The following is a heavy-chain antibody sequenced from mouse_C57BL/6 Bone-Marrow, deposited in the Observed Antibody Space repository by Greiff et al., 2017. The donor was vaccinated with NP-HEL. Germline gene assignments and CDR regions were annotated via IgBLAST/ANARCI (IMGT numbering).Heavy chain of an antibody. J-gene: IGHJ3*01. Sequence: QVQLQQSGAELARPGASVKLSCKASGYTFTSYGISWVKQGTGQGLEWIGEIYPRSGNTYYNEKFKGKATLTADKSSSTAYMELRSLTSEDSAVYFCAGGPTIVTLAWFAYWGQGTLVTVSA. CDR2: IYPRSGNT. D-gene: IGHD2-5*01. V-gene: IGHV1-81*01. CDR1: GYTFTSYG. CDR3: AGGPTIVTLAWFAY.